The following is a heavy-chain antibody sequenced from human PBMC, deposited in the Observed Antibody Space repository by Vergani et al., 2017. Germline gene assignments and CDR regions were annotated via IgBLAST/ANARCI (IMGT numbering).Heavy chain of an antibody. V-gene: IGHV1-69*02. D-gene: IGHD5-18*01. Sequence: QVQLVQSGAEVKKPGSSVKVSCKASGGTFSSYTISWVRQAPGQGLEWMGRIIPILGIANYAQKFQGRVTITADKSTSTAYMELSSLRSEDTAVYYCARVTRYGYGYYYYGMDVWGQGTTVTVSS. CDR1: GGTFSSYT. CDR3: ARVTRYGYGYYYYGMDV. CDR2: IIPILGIA. J-gene: IGHJ6*02.